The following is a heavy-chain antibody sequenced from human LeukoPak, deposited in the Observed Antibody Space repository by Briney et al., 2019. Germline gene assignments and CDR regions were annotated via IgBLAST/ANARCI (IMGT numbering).Heavy chain of an antibody. CDR1: GYTFTGYC. J-gene: IGHJ4*02. Sequence: ASVKVSCKASGYTFTGYCMHWVRQAPGQGLEWMGWINPNSGGTNYAQKFQGRVTMTRDTSISTAYMELSRLRSDDTAVYYCARDLGDCSSTSCYSSTFDYWGQGTLVTVSS. CDR2: INPNSGGT. D-gene: IGHD2-2*02. CDR3: ARDLGDCSSTSCYSSTFDY. V-gene: IGHV1-2*02.